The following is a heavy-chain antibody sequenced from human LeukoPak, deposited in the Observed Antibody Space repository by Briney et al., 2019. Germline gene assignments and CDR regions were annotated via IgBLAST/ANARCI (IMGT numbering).Heavy chain of an antibody. D-gene: IGHD4-17*01. Sequence: ASVKVSWKASGYTFSDYFMDWVRQAPGQGLEWMGWISPEGGDTHYAQRFQGRVTMTRDTSISAAYMELTSLSSDDTAVYYCARNYGHNSKYFDLWGQGTLVTVSS. V-gene: IGHV1-2*02. CDR2: ISPEGGDT. J-gene: IGHJ4*02. CDR1: GYTFSDYF. CDR3: ARNYGHNSKYFDL.